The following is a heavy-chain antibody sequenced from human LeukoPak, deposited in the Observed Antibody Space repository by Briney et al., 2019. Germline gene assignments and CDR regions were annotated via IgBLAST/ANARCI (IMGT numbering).Heavy chain of an antibody. J-gene: IGHJ6*02. Sequence: ASVKVSCKASGYTFTSYDINWVRQATGQGLEWMGWMNPNSGNTGYAQKFQGRVTMTRNTSISTAYMELSSLRSEDTAVYYCARGLSITMIVVVTPWYYYYGMDVWGQGTTVTVSS. D-gene: IGHD3-22*01. CDR2: MNPNSGNT. V-gene: IGHV1-8*01. CDR3: ARGLSITMIVVVTPWYYYYGMDV. CDR1: GYTFTSYD.